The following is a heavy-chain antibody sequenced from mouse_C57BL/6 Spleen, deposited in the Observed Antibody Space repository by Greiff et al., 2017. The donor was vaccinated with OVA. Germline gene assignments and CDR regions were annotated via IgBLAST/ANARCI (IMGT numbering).Heavy chain of an antibody. CDR3: ARRGYYGSSYGKNFDD. V-gene: IGHV1-55*01. Sequence: QVQLQQPGAELVKPGASVKMSCKASGYTFTSYWITWVKQRPGQGLEWIGDIYPGSGSTNYNEKFKSKATLTVDTSSSTAYMQLSSLTSEDSAVYYCARRGYYGSSYGKNFDDWGQGTTLTVSS. CDR1: GYTFTSYW. D-gene: IGHD1-1*01. CDR2: IYPGSGST. J-gene: IGHJ2*01.